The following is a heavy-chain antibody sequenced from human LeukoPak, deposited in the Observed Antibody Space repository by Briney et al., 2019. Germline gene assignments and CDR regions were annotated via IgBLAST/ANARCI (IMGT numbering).Heavy chain of an antibody. CDR2: ISRSGSYI. J-gene: IGHJ4*02. CDR3: ARASGYSSGWYDY. V-gene: IGHV3-21*01. Sequence: GGSLRLSCAGSGFTFSNYSMNWVRQAPGKGLEWVSTISRSGSYIWYADSVEGRFTISRDNAENSLYPRMNSLRVEDTAVYYCARASGYSSGWYDYWGQGTLVTVSS. D-gene: IGHD6-19*01. CDR1: GFTFSNYS.